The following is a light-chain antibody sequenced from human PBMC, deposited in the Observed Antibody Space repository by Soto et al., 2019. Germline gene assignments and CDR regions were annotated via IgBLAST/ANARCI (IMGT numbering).Light chain of an antibody. J-gene: IGLJ1*01. CDR1: TSDVGGYNF. Sequence: QSVLTQPASVSGSPGQSITISCTGTTSDVGGYNFVSWYQLHPGKAPKLMIFEVSNRPSGVSNRFSGSKSGNTASPTISGLQAEDEADYYCSSYTSSGTRVFGTGTKLTVL. CDR2: EVS. V-gene: IGLV2-14*01. CDR3: SSYTSSGTRV.